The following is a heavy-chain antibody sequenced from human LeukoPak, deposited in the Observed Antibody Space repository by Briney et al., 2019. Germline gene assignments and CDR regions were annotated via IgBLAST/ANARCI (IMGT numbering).Heavy chain of an antibody. CDR1: GYTFTSYG. CDR3: ARDVVCSSGSCEAYYYYGMDV. J-gene: IGHJ6*02. CDR2: ISAYNGNT. V-gene: IGHV1-18*01. D-gene: IGHD2-15*01. Sequence: GASVKVSCKASGYTFTSYGISWVRQAPGQGLEWMGWISAYNGNTNYAQKLQGRVTMTTDTSTSTAYMELRSLRSDDTAVYYCARDVVCSSGSCEAYYYYGMDVWGQGTTVTVSS.